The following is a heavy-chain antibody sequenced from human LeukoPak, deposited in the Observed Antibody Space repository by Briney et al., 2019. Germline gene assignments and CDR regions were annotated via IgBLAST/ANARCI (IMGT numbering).Heavy chain of an antibody. D-gene: IGHD3-10*01. Sequence: PGGSLRLSCAAYGFIFSNYDMHWIRQATGKGLEWVSAIGTAGDTYYPGSVKGRFTMSRENIKNSMYLQMNSLRAGDTAVYYCSRGSRRGSGSYSVGLDYWGQGTLVTVSS. J-gene: IGHJ4*02. CDR3: SRGSRRGSGSYSVGLDY. CDR2: IGTAGDT. V-gene: IGHV3-13*01. CDR1: GFIFSNYD.